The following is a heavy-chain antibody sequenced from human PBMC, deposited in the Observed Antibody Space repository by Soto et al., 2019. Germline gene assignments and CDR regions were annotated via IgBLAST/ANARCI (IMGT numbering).Heavy chain of an antibody. CDR1: GGDFASYA. CDR2: IIPIFGTP. V-gene: IGHV1-69*06. Sequence: GSSVKVYWKAAGGDFASYAVFWVRQAPGQGLEWMGGIIPIFGTPTYAQKFQGRVTIKADKPTNTAYMEMNSLTFEDTAVYYCARSEGGYFYGMDVWGQGTTVTVSS. CDR3: ARSEGGYFYGMDV. D-gene: IGHD3-9*01. J-gene: IGHJ6*02.